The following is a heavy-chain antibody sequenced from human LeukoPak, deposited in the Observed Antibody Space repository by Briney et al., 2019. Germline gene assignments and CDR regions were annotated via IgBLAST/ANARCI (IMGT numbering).Heavy chain of an antibody. Sequence: SETLSLTCTVSGGSISSYYWSWIRQPAGKGLEWIGRIYTSGSTNYNPSLKSRVTMSVDTSKNQFSLKLSSVTAADTAVYYCARWPLKMAKQINYYYYYYMDVWGKGTTVTVSS. D-gene: IGHD5-24*01. CDR3: ARWPLKMAKQINYYYYYYMDV. J-gene: IGHJ6*03. CDR1: GGSISSYY. CDR2: IYTSGST. V-gene: IGHV4-4*07.